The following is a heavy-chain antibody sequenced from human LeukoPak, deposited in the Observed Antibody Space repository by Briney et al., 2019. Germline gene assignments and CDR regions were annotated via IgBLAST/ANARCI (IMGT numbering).Heavy chain of an antibody. D-gene: IGHD6-13*01. Sequence: SETLSLTCTVSGGSVSSGSYYWSWIRQPPGKGLEWIGYIYYSGSTNYNLSLKSRVTISVDTSKNQFSLKLSSVTAADTAVYYCARVYGYAFGSSWYYFDYWGQGTLVTVSS. J-gene: IGHJ4*02. CDR1: GGSVSSGSYY. CDR2: IYYSGST. CDR3: ARVYGYAFGSSWYYFDY. V-gene: IGHV4-61*01.